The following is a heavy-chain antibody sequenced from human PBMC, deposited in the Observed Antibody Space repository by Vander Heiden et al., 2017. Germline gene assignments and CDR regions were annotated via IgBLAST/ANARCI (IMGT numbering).Heavy chain of an antibody. CDR1: GFTFSSYG. CDR3: ARDNAYFDY. J-gene: IGHJ4*02. Sequence: QVQLVESGGAVVQPGRSLSLACADSGFTFSSYGMHWVRQARGKGLEWVAVIWYDGSNKYYGESVKGRFTISRDNSKTTLYLQMNSLRAEDTAVYYCARDNAYFDYWGQGTLVTVSS. V-gene: IGHV3-33*08. CDR2: IWYDGSNK.